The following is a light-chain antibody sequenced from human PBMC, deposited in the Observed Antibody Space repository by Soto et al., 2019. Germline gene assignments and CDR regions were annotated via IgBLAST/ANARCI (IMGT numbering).Light chain of an antibody. CDR2: GAS. V-gene: IGKV3-20*01. CDR1: QSISRTY. J-gene: IGKJ2*01. Sequence: EIVLTQSPGTLSLSPGERPTLSCRASQSISRTYLAWYQQKPGQAPRLLIYGASSRATGIPDRFSGSGSGTDFTLTISRLEPEDFAVYYCQQYGSSPYTFGQGNKLEI. CDR3: QQYGSSPYT.